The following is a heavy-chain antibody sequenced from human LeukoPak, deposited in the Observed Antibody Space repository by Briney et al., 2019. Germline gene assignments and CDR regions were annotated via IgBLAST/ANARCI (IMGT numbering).Heavy chain of an antibody. CDR2: IFPADSDT. CDR3: ASVYSSTSWDY. CDR1: GYSFTTYW. D-gene: IGHD6-13*01. V-gene: IGHV5-51*01. J-gene: IGHJ4*02. Sequence: GESLKISCKASGYSFTTYWIGWVRQMPGKGLEWMGVIFPADSDTRYSPSFQGQVTISADRSISTAYLQWSSLKASDTGMYYCASVYSSTSWDYWGQGTLVTASS.